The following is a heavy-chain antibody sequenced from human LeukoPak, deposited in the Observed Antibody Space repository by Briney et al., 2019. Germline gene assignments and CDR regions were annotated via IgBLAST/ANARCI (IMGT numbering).Heavy chain of an antibody. CDR2: ISGSGGST. CDR1: GFTVSSNY. D-gene: IGHD3-22*01. Sequence: GGSLRLSCAASGFTVSSNYMTWVRQAPGKGLEWGSAISGSGGSTYYADSVKGRFTISRDNSKNTLYLQMNSLRAEDTAVYYCAKNQFSPKPLSSGYDYWGQGTLVTVSS. J-gene: IGHJ4*02. V-gene: IGHV3-23*01. CDR3: AKNQFSPKPLSSGYDY.